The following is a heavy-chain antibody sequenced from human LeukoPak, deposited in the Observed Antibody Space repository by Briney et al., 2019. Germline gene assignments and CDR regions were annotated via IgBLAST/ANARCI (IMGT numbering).Heavy chain of an antibody. CDR2: IYSTGST. Sequence: SETLSLTCTVSGGSISSFYWSWIRQPAGKGLEWIGRIYSTGSTNYNPSLKSRVTMSVDTSKNHFSLRLRAVTAADTAVYYCARQIASARTAGFDFWGQGALVTVSS. D-gene: IGHD6-13*01. V-gene: IGHV4-4*07. J-gene: IGHJ4*02. CDR3: ARQIASARTAGFDF. CDR1: GGSISSFY.